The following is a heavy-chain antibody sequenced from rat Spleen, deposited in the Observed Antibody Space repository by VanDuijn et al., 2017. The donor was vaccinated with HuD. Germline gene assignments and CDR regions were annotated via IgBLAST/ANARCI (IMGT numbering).Heavy chain of an antibody. J-gene: IGHJ2*01. Sequence: EVELVESGGGLVQPGRSMKLSCAASGLSFSNYDMAWVRQAPTKGLEWVASISYDGTATYYRDSVKGRFTLSRDKAKSSLYLQMDSLRSEDTSTYYCAKDIRYFDYWGQGVMVTVSS. CDR3: AKDIRYFDY. CDR2: ISYDGTAT. CDR1: GLSFSNYD. D-gene: IGHD1-7*01. V-gene: IGHV5-20*01.